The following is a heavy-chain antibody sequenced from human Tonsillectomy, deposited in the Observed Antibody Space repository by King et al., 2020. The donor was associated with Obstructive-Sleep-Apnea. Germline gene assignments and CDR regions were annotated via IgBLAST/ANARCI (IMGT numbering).Heavy chain of an antibody. CDR2: IYYSGST. D-gene: IGHD6-19*01. V-gene: IGHV4-59*08. CDR1: GGSISTYY. Sequence: QLQESGPGLVKPSETLSLSCTVSGGSISTYYWSWIRQPPGKGLEWIGYIYYSGSTNYNPSLKSRVTISVDTSRNQFSLKLNSVTAADPAVYYCARLSTYSTGWYTDYWGQGTLVTVSS. J-gene: IGHJ4*02. CDR3: ARLSTYSTGWYTDY.